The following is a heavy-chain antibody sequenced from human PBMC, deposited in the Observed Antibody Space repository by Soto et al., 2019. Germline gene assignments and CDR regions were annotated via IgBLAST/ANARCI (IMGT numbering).Heavy chain of an antibody. CDR1: GFTFSDYY. V-gene: IGHV3-11*01. D-gene: IGHD3-10*01. Sequence: GGSLRLSCAASGFTFSDYYMSWIRQAPGKGLEWVSYISSSGSTIYYADSVKGRFTISRDNAKNSLYLQMNSLRAEDTAVYYCARALLWFDNWFDPWGQGTLVTVSS. J-gene: IGHJ5*02. CDR3: ARALLWFDNWFDP. CDR2: ISSSGSTI.